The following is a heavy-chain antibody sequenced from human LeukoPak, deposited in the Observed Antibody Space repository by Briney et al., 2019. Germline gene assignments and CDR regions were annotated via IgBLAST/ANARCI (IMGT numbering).Heavy chain of an antibody. D-gene: IGHD2-2*01. J-gene: IGHJ5*02. CDR3: ARDKYQHPLFDP. V-gene: IGHV1-2*06. CDR2: INPNSGGT. CDR1: GYTFTGYY. Sequence: ASVKVSCKASGYTFTGYYMHWVRRAPGQGLEWMGRINPNSGGTNYAQKFQGRVTMTRDTSISTAYMELSRLRSDDTAVYYCARDKYQHPLFDPWGQGTLVTVSS.